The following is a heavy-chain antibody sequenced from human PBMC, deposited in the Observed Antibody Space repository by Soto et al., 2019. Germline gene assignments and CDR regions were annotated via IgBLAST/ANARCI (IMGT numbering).Heavy chain of an antibody. CDR3: ARGSVTTPRTYYYGMDV. D-gene: IGHD4-17*01. CDR1: GGSFSGYY. J-gene: IGHJ6*02. Sequence: QVQLQQWGAGLLKPSETLSLTCAVYGGSFSGYYWSWIRQPPGKGLEWIGEINHSGSTNYNPSLKSRVTISVDTSKNQFSLKLSSVTAADTAVYYCARGSVTTPRTYYYGMDVWGQGTTVTVSS. V-gene: IGHV4-34*01. CDR2: INHSGST.